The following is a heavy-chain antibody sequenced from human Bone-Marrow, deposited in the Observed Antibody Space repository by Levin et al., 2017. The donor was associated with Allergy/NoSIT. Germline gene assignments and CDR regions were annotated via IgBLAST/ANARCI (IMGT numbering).Heavy chain of an antibody. CDR2: IHHSGNT. D-gene: IGHD6-6*01. CDR3: ASLKYSPSFHYYGLDV. V-gene: IGHV4-30-4*01. Sequence: PSETLSLTCKVSGGSLSSDDAYWSWIRQSPGKGLEWIGYIHHSGNTFYNPSLQYRVTISLDWSENQFSLRLPSVTATDTAVYFCASLKYSPSFHYYGLDVWGPGATVIVSS. J-gene: IGHJ6*02. CDR1: GGSLSSDDAY.